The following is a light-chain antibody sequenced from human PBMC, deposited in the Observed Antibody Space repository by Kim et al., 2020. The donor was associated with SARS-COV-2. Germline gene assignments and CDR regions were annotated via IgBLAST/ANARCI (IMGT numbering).Light chain of an antibody. V-gene: IGKV3-15*01. CDR3: QQYNNWPSMYT. Sequence: EIVMTQSPATLSVSPGERATLSSRASQSVSSNLAWYQQKPGQAPRLLIYGASTRATGIPARFSGSGSGTEFTLTISSLQSEDFAVYYCQQYNNWPSMYTFGQGTKLEI. J-gene: IGKJ2*01. CDR1: QSVSSN. CDR2: GAS.